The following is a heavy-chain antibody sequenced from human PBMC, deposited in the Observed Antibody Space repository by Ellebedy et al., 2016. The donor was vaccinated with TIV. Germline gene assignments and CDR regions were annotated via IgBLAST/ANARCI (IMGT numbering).Heavy chain of an antibody. J-gene: IGHJ6*03. Sequence: GESLKISCAASGFTFSSYGMHWVRQAPGKGLEWVAVIWYDGSNKYYADSVKGRFTISRDNSKNTLYLQMNSLRAEDTAVYYCAKWERDFWSGYGGLLGSGMDVWGKGTTVTVSS. V-gene: IGHV3-33*06. D-gene: IGHD3-3*01. CDR1: GFTFSSYG. CDR2: IWYDGSNK. CDR3: AKWERDFWSGYGGLLGSGMDV.